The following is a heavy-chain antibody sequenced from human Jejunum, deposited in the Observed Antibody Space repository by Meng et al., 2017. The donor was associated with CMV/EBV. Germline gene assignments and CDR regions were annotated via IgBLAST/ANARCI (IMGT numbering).Heavy chain of an antibody. CDR3: ATAGNYRLDT. V-gene: IGHV3-7*01. J-gene: IGHJ4*02. CDR2: IKQDGSDK. CDR1: GFTFSSNW. D-gene: IGHD5-24*01. Sequence: SCAASGFTFSSNWMSWVRQAPGKGLEWVANIKQDGSDKYYVDSVKGRFTISKDNAKNSLYLQMNSLRADDTAVYYCATAGNYRLDTWGQGTLVTVSS.